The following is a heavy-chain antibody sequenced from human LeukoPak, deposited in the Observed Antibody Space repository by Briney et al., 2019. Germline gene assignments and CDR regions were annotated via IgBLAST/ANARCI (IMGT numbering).Heavy chain of an antibody. CDR1: GFTFSSSG. Sequence: GGSLRLSCEASGFTFSSSGMNWVRQAPGKGLEWVSSISSSSSYIYYADSVKGRFTISRDNAKNSLYLQMNSLRAEDTAVYYCARGYSSSPNWFDPWGQGTLVTVSS. J-gene: IGHJ5*02. D-gene: IGHD6-13*01. CDR3: ARGYSSSPNWFDP. CDR2: ISSSSSYI. V-gene: IGHV3-21*01.